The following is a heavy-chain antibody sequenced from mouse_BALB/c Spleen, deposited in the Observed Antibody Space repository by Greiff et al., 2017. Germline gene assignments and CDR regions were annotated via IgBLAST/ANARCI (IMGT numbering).Heavy chain of an antibody. J-gene: IGHJ3*01. V-gene: IGHV5-12-1*01. CDR2: ISSGGGST. CDR1: GFAFSSYD. CDR3: ARGIYYGYDGFAY. Sequence: EVQLQESGGGLVKPGGSLKLSCAASGFAFSSYDMSWVRQTPEKRLEWVAYISSGGGSTYYPDTVKGRFTISRDNAKNNLYLQMSSLKSEDTAMYYCARGIYYGYDGFAYWGEGTLVTVSA. D-gene: IGHD2-2*01.